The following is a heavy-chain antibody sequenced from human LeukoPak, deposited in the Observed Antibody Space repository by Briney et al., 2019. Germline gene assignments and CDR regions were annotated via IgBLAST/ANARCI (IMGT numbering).Heavy chain of an antibody. CDR2: ITGSGDDT. CDR1: GFSFNTYA. Sequence: PGGSLRPSCAASGFSFNTYAMDWVRQAPGKGLEWVSTITGSGDDTYYADSARGRFTISRDNSKNTLYLQMNTLRVEDTAVYYCAKGSVVADIYFDSWGQGTLATVSS. CDR3: AKGSVVADIYFDS. D-gene: IGHD2-15*01. V-gene: IGHV3-23*01. J-gene: IGHJ4*02.